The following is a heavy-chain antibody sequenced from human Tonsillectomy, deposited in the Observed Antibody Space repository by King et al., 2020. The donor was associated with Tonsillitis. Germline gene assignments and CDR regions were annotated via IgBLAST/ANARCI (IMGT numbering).Heavy chain of an antibody. CDR2: IPEDGENK. J-gene: IGHJ6*02. CDR3: AKDFLSYPSRHSGHYGLDS. V-gene: IGHV3-30*02. CDR1: GFTFKREG. D-gene: IGHD3-3*01. Sequence: VQLGESGGGGVQPGGSLRLSCAASGFTFKREGMNWVREATGKGMEWVAFIPEDGENKYYADCVKGRFTISRENSKKAQFLQMNSLRAEDTALYYCAKDFLSYPSRHSGHYGLDSWGQGTPVTVSS.